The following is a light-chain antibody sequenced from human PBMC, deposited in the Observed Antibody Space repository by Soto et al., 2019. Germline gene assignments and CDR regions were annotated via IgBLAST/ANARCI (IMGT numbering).Light chain of an antibody. CDR1: QCVSSSY. CDR2: GAS. CDR3: QQYGSSYT. Sequence: EIVLTQSPGTLSLSPGERATLSCRASQCVSSSYLAWYQQKPGQAPRLLIYGASSRATGIPDRFSRSGSGTDFTLTISRLEPEDFAVYYCQQYGSSYTFGQGTKLEIK. J-gene: IGKJ2*01. V-gene: IGKV3-20*01.